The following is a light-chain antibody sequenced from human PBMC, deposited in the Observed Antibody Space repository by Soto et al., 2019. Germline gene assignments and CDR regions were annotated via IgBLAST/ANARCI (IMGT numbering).Light chain of an antibody. J-gene: IGKJ1*01. CDR1: QGISTY. CDR2: AAS. V-gene: IGKV1-39*01. Sequence: DIQMTQSPSSLSASVGDRVTITCRASQGISTYLNWYHQKPGKAPKLLIYAASSLQSGVPSRFSGSGSETDFTLTISSLQPEDFATYSCQQSYSTTWTSGQGTKVDIK. CDR3: QQSYSTTWT.